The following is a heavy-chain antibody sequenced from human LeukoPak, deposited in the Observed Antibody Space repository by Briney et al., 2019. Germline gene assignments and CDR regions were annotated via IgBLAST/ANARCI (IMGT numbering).Heavy chain of an antibody. CDR1: GGSISSYY. D-gene: IGHD3-22*01. Sequence: SETLSLTCTVSGGSISSYYWSWIRQPPGKGLEWIGYIYYSGSTNYNPSLKSRVTISVDTSKNQFSLKMSSVTAADTAVYYCARVWGDYYHSSGYPRYFDYWGQGTLVTVSS. CDR2: IYYSGST. J-gene: IGHJ4*02. V-gene: IGHV4-59*01. CDR3: ARVWGDYYHSSGYPRYFDY.